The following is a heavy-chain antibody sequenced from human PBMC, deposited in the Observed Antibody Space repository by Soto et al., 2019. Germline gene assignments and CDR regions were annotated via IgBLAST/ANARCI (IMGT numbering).Heavy chain of an antibody. D-gene: IGHD3-3*01. J-gene: IGHJ6*03. CDR2: ISSGSSTI. CDR3: ARSAYMDV. Sequence: EVQLVESGGGLVQPGGSLRLSCAASGFTFSSYSMNWVRQAPGKGLEWVSYISSGSSTIYYADSVKGRFTISRDNAKNSQYLHMDSLRAEGTAVYYAARSAYMDVWGTGTTVTVAS. V-gene: IGHV3-48*01. CDR1: GFTFSSYS.